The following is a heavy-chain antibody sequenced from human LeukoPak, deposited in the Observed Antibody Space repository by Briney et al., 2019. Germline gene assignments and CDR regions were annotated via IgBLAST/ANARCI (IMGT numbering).Heavy chain of an antibody. V-gene: IGHV3-23*01. CDR3: ARDAVYSSSWQYY. Sequence: PGGSLRLSCAASGFTFSTYAMSWVRQAPGKGLEWVSVISGSGGSTSYADSVKGRFTISRDNSKNTLYLQMNSLRAEDTAVYYCARDAVYSSSWQYYWGQGTLVTVSS. J-gene: IGHJ4*02. D-gene: IGHD6-13*01. CDR1: GFTFSTYA. CDR2: ISGSGGST.